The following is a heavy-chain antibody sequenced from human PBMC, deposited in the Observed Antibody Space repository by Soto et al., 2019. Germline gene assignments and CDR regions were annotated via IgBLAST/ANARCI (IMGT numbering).Heavy chain of an antibody. CDR3: ARLHSHGTYGMDV. D-gene: IGHD5-18*01. J-gene: IGHJ6*02. CDR2: IIPIFGTT. Sequence: QMHLVQSGAEVQKPGSSVKVSCKASGGSFTYTLSWVRQAPGQGLEWMGGIIPIFGTTNYAQKFQDRVTITGDESTKTAYMELKTLRSQDTAVYYCARLHSHGTYGMDVWGQGTKVTVSS. CDR1: GGSFTYT. V-gene: IGHV1-69*01.